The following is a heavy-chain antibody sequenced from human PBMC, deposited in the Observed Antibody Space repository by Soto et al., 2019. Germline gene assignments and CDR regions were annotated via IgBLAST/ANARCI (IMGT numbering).Heavy chain of an antibody. CDR3: ARDIATVTTEEYDWFDP. V-gene: IGHV1-3*01. CDR2: INAGNGNT. J-gene: IGHJ5*02. Sequence: ASVKVSCKASGYTFTSYAMHWVRQAPGQRLEWMGWINAGNGNTKYSQKFQGRVTITRDTSASTVYMELSSLRSEDTAVYYCARDIATVTTEEYDWFDPWGQGTLVTVSS. D-gene: IGHD4-4*01. CDR1: GYTFTSYA.